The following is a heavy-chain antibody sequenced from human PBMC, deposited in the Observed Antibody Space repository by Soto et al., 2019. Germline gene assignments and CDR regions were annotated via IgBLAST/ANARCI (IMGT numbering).Heavy chain of an antibody. CDR2: IWYDGSNK. CDR1: GFTFSSYG. J-gene: IGHJ4*02. V-gene: IGHV3-33*01. D-gene: IGHD6-6*01. CDR3: ARGDSSSPGGYYFDY. Sequence: GSLRLSCAASGFTFSSYGMHWVRQAPGKGLEWVAVIWYDGSNKYYADSVKGRFTISRDNSKNTLYLQMNSLRAEDTAVYYCARGDSSSPGGYYFDYWGQGTLVTVSS.